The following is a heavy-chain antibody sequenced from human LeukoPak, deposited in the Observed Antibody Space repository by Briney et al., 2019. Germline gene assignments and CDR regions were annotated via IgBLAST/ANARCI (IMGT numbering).Heavy chain of an antibody. CDR1: AFSLNTSGVG. D-gene: IGHD2-2*01. Sequence: ESGPTLVNPPQTLTLTCTFSAFSLNTSGVGVGWIRHPLGKALEWLALIYWDDDKCYSPSLKNRLTITEDTSKNQVVLTMTNLDPLDTATYYCAHSGYCSSTSCPRFPKFFDYWGQGTLVTVSS. CDR2: IYWDDDK. J-gene: IGHJ4*02. V-gene: IGHV2-5*02. CDR3: AHSGYCSSTSCPRFPKFFDY.